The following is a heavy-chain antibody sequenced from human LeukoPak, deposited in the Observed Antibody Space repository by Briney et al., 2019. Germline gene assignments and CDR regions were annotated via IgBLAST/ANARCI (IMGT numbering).Heavy chain of an antibody. CDR2: IYRGCNT. CDR3: ASGARRTSCLDY. V-gene: IGHV3-53*01. J-gene: IGHJ4*02. Sequence: GGSLRLSCAASGFTVSRNYMSWVRQAPGKGLEWVSVIYRGCNTYYAGSLKVRFTISRDKPKITLYLQMNGLRAEDTAVYYCASGARRTSCLDYWGQGTRVTVSS. CDR1: GFTVSRNY. D-gene: IGHD2-2*01.